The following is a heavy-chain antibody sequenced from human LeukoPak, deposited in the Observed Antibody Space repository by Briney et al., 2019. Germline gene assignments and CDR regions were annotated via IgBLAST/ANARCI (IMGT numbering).Heavy chain of an antibody. CDR3: ARVGSRNNGAYYYYGMDV. CDR1: GYTFTSYD. D-gene: IGHD1/OR15-1a*01. CDR2: MNPNSGNT. V-gene: IGHV1-8*01. Sequence: ASVKVSCKASGYTFTSYDINWVRQATGQGLEWMGWMNPNSGNTGYAQKFQGRVTMTRNTSISTAYMELSSLRSEDTAVYYCARVGSRNNGAYYYYGMDVWGQGTTVTVSS. J-gene: IGHJ6*02.